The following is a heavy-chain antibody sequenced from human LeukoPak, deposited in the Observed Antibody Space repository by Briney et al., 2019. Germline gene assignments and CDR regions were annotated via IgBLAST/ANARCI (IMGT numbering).Heavy chain of an antibody. J-gene: IGHJ4*02. V-gene: IGHV3-30-3*01. CDR1: GFTFNTYG. CDR3: ARTYYYDSSGIDY. CDR2: ISDDGSDE. D-gene: IGHD3-22*01. Sequence: GRSLRLSCAASGFTFNTYGMHWVRQAPGKGLEWVASISDDGSDEYYADSVKGRFTISRDNSKNTVYLQMNSLRAEDTAVYYCARTYYYDSSGIDYWGQGTLVTVSS.